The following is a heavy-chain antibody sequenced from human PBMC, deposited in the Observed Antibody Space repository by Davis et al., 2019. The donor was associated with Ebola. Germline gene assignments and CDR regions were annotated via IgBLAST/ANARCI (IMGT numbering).Heavy chain of an antibody. J-gene: IGHJ2*01. CDR3: ARGGSSWATYWYFDL. D-gene: IGHD7-27*01. V-gene: IGHV6-1*01. CDR1: GDSVSSNSAA. CDR2: TYYRSKWYN. Sequence: MPSETLSLTCAISGDSVSSNSAAWNWIRQSPSRGLEWLGRTYYRSKWYNDYAVSVKSRITFNPDTSKNQFSLQLNSVIPDDTAVYYCARGGSSWATYWYFDLWGRGTLVTVSS.